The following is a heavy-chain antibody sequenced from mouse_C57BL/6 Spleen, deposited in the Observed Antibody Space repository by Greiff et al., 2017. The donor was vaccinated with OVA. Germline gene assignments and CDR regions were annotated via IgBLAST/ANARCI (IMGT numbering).Heavy chain of an antibody. J-gene: IGHJ4*01. CDR3: ARRGDGYDYYAMDY. CDR1: GYTFTSYW. CDR2: IDPSDSYT. Sequence: LVESGAELVMPGASVKLSCKASGYTFTSYWMHWVKQRPGQGLEWIGEIDPSDSYTNYNQKFKGKSTLTVDKSSSTAYMQLSSLTSEDSAVYYCARRGDGYDYYAMDYWGQGTSVTVSS. V-gene: IGHV1-69*01. D-gene: IGHD2-3*01.